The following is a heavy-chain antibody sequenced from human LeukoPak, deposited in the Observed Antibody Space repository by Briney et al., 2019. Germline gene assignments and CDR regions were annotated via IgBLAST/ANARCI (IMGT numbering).Heavy chain of an antibody. CDR3: TRHAGGIAAAGTRPFDY. CDR1: GASFSSSTYY. Sequence: SETLSLTCTVSGASFSSSTYYWGWIRQPPGKGLEWIGSIYYGGGTYYNPSLKSRVTMSVDTSKKQFSLKLSSVTAADTAVYYCTRHAGGIAAAGTRPFDYWGQGTLVTVSS. CDR2: IYYGGGT. V-gene: IGHV4-39*01. J-gene: IGHJ4*02. D-gene: IGHD6-13*01.